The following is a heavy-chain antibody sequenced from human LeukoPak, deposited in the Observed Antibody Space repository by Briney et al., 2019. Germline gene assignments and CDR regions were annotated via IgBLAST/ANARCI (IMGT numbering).Heavy chain of an antibody. D-gene: IGHD6-19*01. CDR1: GYTFTGYY. CDR3: ARDLGPIAVAGISYYYYGMDV. V-gene: IGHV1-2*02. CDR2: INPNSGGT. J-gene: IGHJ6*02. Sequence: ASVKVSCKASGYTFTGYYMHWVRQAPGQGLEWMGWINPNSGGTNYAQKFQGRVTMTRDTSISTAYMELSRLRSDGTAVYYCARDLGPIAVAGISYYYYGMDVWGQGTTVTVSS.